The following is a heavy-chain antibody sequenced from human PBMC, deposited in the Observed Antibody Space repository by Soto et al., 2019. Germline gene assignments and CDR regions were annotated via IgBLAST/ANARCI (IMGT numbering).Heavy chain of an antibody. Sequence: QLLLQESGPRLVKPSETLSLTCTVSGGSLSYRNYYWGWIRQPPGKGLEWIGNIYYSGSTYYNPSLQSRVTISVDTSRNEFSLKLTSLTAADTAVYSCARWTNWSERDDWFDPWGQGTLVSVSS. V-gene: IGHV4-39*01. CDR3: ARWTNWSERDDWFDP. J-gene: IGHJ5*02. CDR1: GGSLSYRNYY. D-gene: IGHD2-8*01. CDR2: IYYSGST.